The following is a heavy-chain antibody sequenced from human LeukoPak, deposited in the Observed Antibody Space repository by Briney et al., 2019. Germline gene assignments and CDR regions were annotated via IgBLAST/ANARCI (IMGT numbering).Heavy chain of an antibody. CDR1: GYTFTSYD. D-gene: IGHD5-12*01. CDR3: ARGRSTGYPYYFEY. Sequence: ASVKVSCKASGYTFTSYDINWVRQATGQGLEWMGCMNPNSGSTGYAQKFQGRVTITRNTSISTAYMELNGLRSEDTAVYYCARGRSTGYPYYFEYWGQGTLVTVCS. V-gene: IGHV1-8*03. J-gene: IGHJ4*02. CDR2: MNPNSGST.